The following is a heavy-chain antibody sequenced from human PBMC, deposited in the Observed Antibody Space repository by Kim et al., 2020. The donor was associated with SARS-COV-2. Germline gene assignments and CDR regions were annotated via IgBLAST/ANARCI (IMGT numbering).Heavy chain of an antibody. CDR1: GFTFSSYC. CDR3: ANGALEIWHALDF. Sequence: GGSLRLSCAASGFTFSSYCMSWVRQAPGKGLVWVSGINSDGGSTYYAASVRGRITIFRDNSKNTLYLQMSRMGAEDTAVYYCANGALEIWHALDFWGRGT. V-gene: IGHV3-23*01. J-gene: IGHJ6*02. D-gene: IGHD1-26*01. CDR2: INSDGGST.